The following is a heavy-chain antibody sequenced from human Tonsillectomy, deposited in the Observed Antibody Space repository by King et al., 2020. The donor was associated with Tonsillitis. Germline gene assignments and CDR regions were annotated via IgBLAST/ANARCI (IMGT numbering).Heavy chain of an antibody. CDR3: ARVPASGWYADY. CDR1: GFTFSSYE. D-gene: IGHD6-19*01. J-gene: IGHJ4*02. Sequence: VQLVESGGGFIQPGGSLRLSCAASGFTFSSYEMNWVRQAPGKGLEWVSYISTSGSTIYYADSVKGRFTISRDNAKSSLYLQMNSLRVEDTAVYYFARVPASGWYADYWGQGTLVTVSS. CDR2: ISTSGSTI. V-gene: IGHV3-48*03.